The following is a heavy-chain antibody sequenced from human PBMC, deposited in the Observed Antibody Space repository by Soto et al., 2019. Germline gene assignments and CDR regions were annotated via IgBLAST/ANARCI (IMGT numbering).Heavy chain of an antibody. D-gene: IGHD3-10*01. CDR2: ISGNGALT. CDR1: EFTFSNYA. V-gene: IGHV3-23*01. J-gene: IGHJ4*02. Sequence: EVQLLESGGGLVQPGGSLRLSCAASEFTFSNYAMSWVRQAPGKGLEWVSAISGNGALTYYADSVKGRFTISRDNSKNTLYLQMNSLRAEDTAVYYCEKDLSYYSGSGSEDWGQGTLVTVSS. CDR3: EKDLSYYSGSGSED.